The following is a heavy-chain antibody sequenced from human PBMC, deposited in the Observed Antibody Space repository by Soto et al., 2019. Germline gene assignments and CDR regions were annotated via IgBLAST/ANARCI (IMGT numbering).Heavy chain of an antibody. CDR3: ARSAGWYAVHS. V-gene: IGHV4-4*02. CDR2: VFHTGTT. D-gene: IGHD6-19*01. Sequence: QVQLQESGPGLVKPSGTLSLTCAVSGDSVSSPYYWCWVRQPPGKGLEWIGEVFHTGTTSYNPSLRSLVTISMDKSNNQFSLGLRSVTAADTAVYYCARSAGWYAVHSWGPGTLVIVSS. J-gene: IGHJ4*02. CDR1: GDSVSSPYY.